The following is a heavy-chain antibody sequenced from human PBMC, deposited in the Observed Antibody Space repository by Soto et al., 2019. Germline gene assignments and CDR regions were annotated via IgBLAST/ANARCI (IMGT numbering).Heavy chain of an antibody. CDR3: ARVKVETAMVHPHFDY. CDR2: TRNKAHSYTT. V-gene: IGHV3-72*01. J-gene: IGHJ4*02. Sequence: EVQLVESGGGLVQPGGSLRLSCAASGFTFSDHYIDWVRQAPGKGLEWVGRTRNKAHSYTTEYAASVKGRFTISRDNSKNTLYLQMNSLRAEDTAVYYCARVKVETAMVHPHFDYWGQGTLVTVSS. CDR1: GFTFSDHY. D-gene: IGHD5-18*01.